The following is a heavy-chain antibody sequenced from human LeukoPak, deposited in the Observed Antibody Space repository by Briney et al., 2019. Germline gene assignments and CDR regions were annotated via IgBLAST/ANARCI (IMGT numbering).Heavy chain of an antibody. CDR3: ARVMGPDGDYFDY. CDR2: ISSSSSYI. Sequence: GGSLRLSCAASGFTFSSYSMNWVRQAPGKGLEWVSSISSSSSYIYYADSVKGRFTISRDNAKNSLYLQMNSLRAEDTAVYYCARVMGPDGDYFDYWGQGTLVTVSS. D-gene: IGHD2-8*01. J-gene: IGHJ4*02. V-gene: IGHV3-21*01. CDR1: GFTFSSYS.